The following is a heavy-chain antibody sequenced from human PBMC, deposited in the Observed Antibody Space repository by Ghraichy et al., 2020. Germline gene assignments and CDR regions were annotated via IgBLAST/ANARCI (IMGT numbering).Heavy chain of an antibody. CDR3: ARDGTSSSGTAY. V-gene: IGHV4-4*02. CDR1: GGSISSSNW. D-gene: IGHD6-13*01. CDR2: IYHSGST. J-gene: IGHJ4*02. Sequence: GSLSLTCAVSGGSISSSNWWSWVRQPPGKGLEWIGEIYHSGSTNYNPSLKSRVTISVDKSKNQFSLKLSSVTAADTAVYYCARDGTSSSGTAYWGQGTLVTVSS.